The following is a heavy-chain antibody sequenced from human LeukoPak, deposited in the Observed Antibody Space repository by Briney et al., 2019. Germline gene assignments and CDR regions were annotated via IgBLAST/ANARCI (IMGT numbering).Heavy chain of an antibody. Sequence: GGSLRLSCAASGFTFSSYGMHWVRQAPGRGLECVAVISFDGTSKYYADSVKGRFTISRDNSKNTLYRQMNSLRADDKAVYYCATPAAEMTAITGWYFDVWGRGTLVTVSS. CDR2: ISFDGTSK. V-gene: IGHV3-30*03. J-gene: IGHJ2*01. D-gene: IGHD5-24*01. CDR3: ATPAAEMTAITGWYFDV. CDR1: GFTFSSYG.